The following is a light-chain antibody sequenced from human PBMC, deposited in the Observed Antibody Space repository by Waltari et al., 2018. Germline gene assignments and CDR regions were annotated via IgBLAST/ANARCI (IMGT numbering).Light chain of an antibody. CDR3: SSQSSNDVVL. Sequence: QSALTQPASVSGSPGQSVTSFCAGTSNDDGGYNSFSWYQEHPGQAPRVIIYDGSDRPSVVSDRFSGSKSGNTASLTISGLQAEDEADYYCSSQSSNDVVLFGGGTKLTVL. CDR2: DGS. CDR1: SNDDGGYNS. V-gene: IGLV2-14*01. J-gene: IGLJ2*01.